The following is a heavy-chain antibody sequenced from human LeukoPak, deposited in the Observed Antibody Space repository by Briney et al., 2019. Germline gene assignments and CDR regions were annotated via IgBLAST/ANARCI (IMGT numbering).Heavy chain of an antibody. D-gene: IGHD3-3*01. V-gene: IGHV4-39*07. CDR1: GGSISSSSYY. CDR2: IYYSGST. Sequence: SETLSLTCTVSGGSISSSSYYWGWICQPPGKGLEWIGSIYYSGSTYYNPSLKSRVTISVDTSKNQFSLKLSSVTAADTAVYYCARVNDFWSGSPPHFDYWGQGTLVTVSS. CDR3: ARVNDFWSGSPPHFDY. J-gene: IGHJ4*02.